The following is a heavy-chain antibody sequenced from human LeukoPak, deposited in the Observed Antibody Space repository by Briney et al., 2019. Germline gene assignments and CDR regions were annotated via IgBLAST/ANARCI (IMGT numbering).Heavy chain of an antibody. Sequence: GRSVRLSCAASGFTFSSYAMHWVRQAPGKGLEWVAVISYDGSNKYYADSVKGRFTISRDNSKNTLYLQMNSLRAEDTAVYYCATVYDGYCSSTSCYSLDYWGQGTLVTVSS. CDR3: ATVYDGYCSSTSCYSLDY. D-gene: IGHD2-2*01. CDR1: GFTFSSYA. V-gene: IGHV3-30*17. CDR2: ISYDGSNK. J-gene: IGHJ4*02.